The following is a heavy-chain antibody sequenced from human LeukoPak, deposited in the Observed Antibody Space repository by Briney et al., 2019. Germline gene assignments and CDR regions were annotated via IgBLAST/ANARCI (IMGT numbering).Heavy chain of an antibody. CDR3: ARSGPMDLDY. CDR1: GGSISSSSYY. CDR2: IYYSGST. D-gene: IGHD3-10*01. J-gene: IGHJ4*02. Sequence: PSETLSLTCTVSGGSISSSSYYWGWIRQPPGKGLEWIGSIYYSGSTYYNPSLKSRVTLSVDTSKNQFSLKLSSVAAADTAVYYCARSGPMDLDYWGQGTLVTVSS. V-gene: IGHV4-39*07.